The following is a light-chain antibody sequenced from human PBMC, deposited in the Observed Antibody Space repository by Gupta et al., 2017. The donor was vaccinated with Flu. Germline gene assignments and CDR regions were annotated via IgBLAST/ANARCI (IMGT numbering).Light chain of an antibody. V-gene: IGKV1-9*01. CDR3: QDGDRSPIT. J-gene: IGKJ4*01. CDR2: AAS. CDR1: QVISNY. Sequence: PSFLSTSVGDRVTITCRASQVISNYLARYQQKPGRAPKLLIYAASTVEIGVPSRFSGSGSGTDFTVTINSLQPEDSATYYSQDGDRSPITFGGGTKVEIK.